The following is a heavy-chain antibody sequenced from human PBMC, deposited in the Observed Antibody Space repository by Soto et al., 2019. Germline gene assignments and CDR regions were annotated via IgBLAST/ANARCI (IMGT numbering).Heavy chain of an antibody. V-gene: IGHV1-2*04. CDR2: GGT. Sequence: GGTNYAQKFQGWVTMTRDTSISTAYMELSRLRSDDTAVYYCAREKRWLQFSGVGGEYYFDYWGQGTLVTVSS. D-gene: IGHD5-12*01. CDR3: AREKRWLQFSGVGGEYYFDY. J-gene: IGHJ4*02.